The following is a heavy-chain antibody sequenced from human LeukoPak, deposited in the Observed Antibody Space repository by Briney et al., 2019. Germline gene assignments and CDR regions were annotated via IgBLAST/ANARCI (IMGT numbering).Heavy chain of an antibody. D-gene: IGHD3-22*01. CDR3: AKDRITMIVVVPFYGMDV. CDR1: GLTFSSYG. J-gene: IGHJ6*02. V-gene: IGHV3-30*18. Sequence: GGSLRLSCAASGLTFSSYGIHWVRQAPGKGLEWVAVISYDGRNKYYADSVKGRFTISRDNSKNTVYLQMDSLRAEDTAVYYCAKDRITMIVVVPFYGMDVWGQGTTVTVSS. CDR2: ISYDGRNK.